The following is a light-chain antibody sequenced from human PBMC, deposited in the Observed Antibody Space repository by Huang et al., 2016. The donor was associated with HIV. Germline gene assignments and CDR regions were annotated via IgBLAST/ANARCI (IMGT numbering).Light chain of an antibody. V-gene: IGKV3-20*01. J-gene: IGKJ4*01. CDR1: QSVTSDY. CDR2: GAS. CDR3: QQYGSSLGT. Sequence: EIVLTQSPGTLSLSPGERATLSCWASQSVTSDYVAWYQQKPGQAPRLLIYGASIRATCIPDRFSGSGSGTYFTLTISRLGPGEFAVYYCQQYGSSLGTFGGGTKVEIK.